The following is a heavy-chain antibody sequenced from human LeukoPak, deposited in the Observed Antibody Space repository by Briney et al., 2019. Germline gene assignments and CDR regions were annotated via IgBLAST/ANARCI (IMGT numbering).Heavy chain of an antibody. CDR2: IYYSGST. D-gene: IGHD3-16*02. Sequence: SETLSLTCTVSGGSISSYYWSWIRQPPGKGLEWIGYIYYSGSTNYNPSLKSRVTISVGTSKNQFSLKLSSVTAADTAMYYCARGYDYVWGSYRFDYWGQGTLVSVSS. CDR1: GGSISSYY. CDR3: ARGYDYVWGSYRFDY. V-gene: IGHV4-59*01. J-gene: IGHJ4*02.